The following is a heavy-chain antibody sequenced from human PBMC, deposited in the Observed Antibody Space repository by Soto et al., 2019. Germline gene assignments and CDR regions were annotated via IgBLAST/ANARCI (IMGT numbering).Heavy chain of an antibody. CDR2: IIPIFGTA. Sequence: ASVKVSCKASGGTFSSYAISWVRQAPGQGLEWMGGIIPIFGTANYAQKFQGRVTITADESTSTAYMELSSLRSEDTAVYYCASSRITIFGVVTPGDFNRYGMDVWGQGTTVTVSS. D-gene: IGHD3-3*01. J-gene: IGHJ6*02. CDR1: GGTFSSYA. V-gene: IGHV1-69*13. CDR3: ASSRITIFGVVTPGDFNRYGMDV.